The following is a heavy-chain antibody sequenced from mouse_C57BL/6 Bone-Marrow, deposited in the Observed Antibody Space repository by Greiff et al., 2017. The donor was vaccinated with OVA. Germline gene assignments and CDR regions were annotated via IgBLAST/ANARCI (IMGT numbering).Heavy chain of an antibody. D-gene: IGHD1-1*01. CDR2: IWTGGGT. CDR1: GFSLTSYA. V-gene: IGHV2-9-1*01. CDR3: ARTPLYYPYAMDY. J-gene: IGHJ4*01. Sequence: VKLMESGPGLVAPSQSLSITCTVSGFSLTSYAISWVRQPPGKGLEWLGVIWTGGGTNYNSALKSRLSISKDNSKSQVFLKMNSLQTDDTARYYCARTPLYYPYAMDYWGQGTSVTVSS.